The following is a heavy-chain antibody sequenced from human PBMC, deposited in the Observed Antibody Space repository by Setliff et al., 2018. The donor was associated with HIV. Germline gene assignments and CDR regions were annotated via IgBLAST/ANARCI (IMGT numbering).Heavy chain of an antibody. V-gene: IGHV5-51*01. Sequence: PGESLKISCTGSGYSFSNHWIGWVRQMPGRGLEWVAIIYPQDSDTRYSPSFEGHVTISADTSRYTAYLQWRALRASDTAMYYCARPSSPGHYYDYAMDVWGQGTTVTVS. CDR1: GYSFSNHW. J-gene: IGHJ6*02. CDR2: IYPQDSDT. CDR3: ARPSSPGHYYDYAMDV. D-gene: IGHD1-1*01.